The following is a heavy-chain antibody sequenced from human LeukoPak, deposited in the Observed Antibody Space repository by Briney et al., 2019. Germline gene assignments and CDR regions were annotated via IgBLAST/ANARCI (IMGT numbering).Heavy chain of an antibody. Sequence: GGSLRLSCAASGFTFSSYWMHWVRQAPGKGLVWVSRIKSDGSSTSYADSVKGRFTISRDNTKNTLYLQMNSLRAEDTAMYYCARRGAATDAFDIWGQGTMVTVSS. D-gene: IGHD1-26*01. CDR2: IKSDGSST. V-gene: IGHV3-74*01. CDR1: GFTFSSYW. J-gene: IGHJ3*02. CDR3: ARRGAATDAFDI.